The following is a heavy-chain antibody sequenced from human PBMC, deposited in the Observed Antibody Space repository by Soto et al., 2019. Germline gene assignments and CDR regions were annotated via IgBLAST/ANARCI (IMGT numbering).Heavy chain of an antibody. CDR1: GGSFNSGSYY. J-gene: IGHJ4*02. CDR3: ARDFDYFDN. CDR2: VYWTGRT. V-gene: IGHV4-61*01. Sequence: QVQLQESGPGLVKPSETLSLTCTVSGGSFNSGSYYWSWIRPPPGKGLEWIGYVYWTGRTKYNPSLESRVTISMDTSKKQFSLDLSSVTAADTAVYYCARDFDYFDNWGQGTLVTVSS.